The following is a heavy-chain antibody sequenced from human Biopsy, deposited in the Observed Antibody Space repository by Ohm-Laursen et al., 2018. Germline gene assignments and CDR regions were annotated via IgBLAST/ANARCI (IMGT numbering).Heavy chain of an antibody. CDR2: INSMFGTT. J-gene: IGHJ4*02. CDR1: GVTFSSFG. D-gene: IGHD1-1*01. Sequence: SVYASRKLSGVTFSSFGISWVRHAPGQGRGWMGEINSMFGTTNYAQTFQGRVTITADESTSTAYMEVSSLRSEDTAVYYCAKRGVERGRPLAYWGQGTLVTVSS. CDR3: AKRGVERGRPLAY. V-gene: IGHV1-69*13.